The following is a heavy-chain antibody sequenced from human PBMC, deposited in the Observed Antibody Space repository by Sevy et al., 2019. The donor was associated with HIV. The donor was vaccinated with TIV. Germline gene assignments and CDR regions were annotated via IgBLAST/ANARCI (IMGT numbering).Heavy chain of an antibody. CDR3: ARVHSASYPFDY. J-gene: IGHJ4*02. CDR1: GFSVSSNY. CDR2: IYSSGRT. D-gene: IGHD1-26*01. V-gene: IGHV3-53*01. Sequence: GGSLRLSCAASGFSVSSNYMSWVRQAPGKGLEWVSLIYSSGRTYYGDYMKGRFTITRDDSKNTLYLQMNSVRAEDTALYYCARVHSASYPFDYWGQGSLVTVSS.